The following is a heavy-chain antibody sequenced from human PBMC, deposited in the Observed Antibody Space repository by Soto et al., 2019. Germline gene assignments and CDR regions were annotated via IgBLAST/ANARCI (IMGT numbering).Heavy chain of an antibody. CDR1: GGSFSGYC. CDR2: INHSGST. J-gene: IGHJ4*02. Sequence: SVTRSLTWAVAGGSFSGYCGSWIRQPPGKGLEWIGEINHSGSTNYNPSLKSRVTISVDTSKNQFSLKLSSVTAADTAVYYCARSAAAHFAYWGQGTPVTVSS. CDR3: ARSAAAHFAY. D-gene: IGHD6-13*01. V-gene: IGHV4-34*01.